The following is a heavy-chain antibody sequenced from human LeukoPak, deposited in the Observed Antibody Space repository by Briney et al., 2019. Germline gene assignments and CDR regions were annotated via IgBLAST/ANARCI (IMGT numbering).Heavy chain of an antibody. CDR1: GFTFSSYG. D-gene: IGHD3-16*02. Sequence: GGSLRLSCAASGFTFSSYGMHWVRQAPGKGLEWVAVISYDGSNKYYADSVKGRFTISRDNSKNTLYLQMNSPRAEDTAVYYCATSESLRLGELSPIHYWGQGTLVTVSS. J-gene: IGHJ4*02. CDR2: ISYDGSNK. V-gene: IGHV3-30*03. CDR3: ATSESLRLGELSPIHY.